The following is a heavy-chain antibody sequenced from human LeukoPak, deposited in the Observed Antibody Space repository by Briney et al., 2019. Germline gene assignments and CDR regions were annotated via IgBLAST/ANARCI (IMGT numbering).Heavy chain of an antibody. CDR2: INHSGST. D-gene: IGHD3-10*01. V-gene: IGHV4-39*07. CDR1: GGSISSSSYY. CDR3: ARRVRLVRGVLDY. Sequence: SETLSLTWTVSGGSISSSSYYWCWIRQPPWKGLEWIGEINHSGSTNYNPSLTSRVTISVDTSKDQFSLKLSSVTAADTAVYYCARRVRLVRGVLDYWGQGTLVTVSS. J-gene: IGHJ4*02.